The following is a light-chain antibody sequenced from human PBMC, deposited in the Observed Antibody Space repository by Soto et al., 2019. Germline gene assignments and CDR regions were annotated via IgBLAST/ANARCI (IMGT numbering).Light chain of an antibody. CDR3: QQFYNRPYT. Sequence: DIQMTQSPSSLSASVGDRVTITCQASPELSNYVNWYQHQAGKAPDLRVYAASNLQPGAPSRFSGSGSGTVFTFTISSLQPEDIATDVCQQFYNRPYTFGQGTKLQIK. V-gene: IGKV1-33*01. CDR1: PELSNY. J-gene: IGKJ2*01. CDR2: AAS.